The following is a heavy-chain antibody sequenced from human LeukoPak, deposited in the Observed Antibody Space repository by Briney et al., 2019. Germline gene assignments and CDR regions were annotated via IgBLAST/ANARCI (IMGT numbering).Heavy chain of an antibody. J-gene: IGHJ4*02. V-gene: IGHV3-74*01. CDR1: GFTFSSYW. CDR2: ISGGGSAT. Sequence: PGGSLRLACAASGFTFSSYWMHWVRQAPGKGLVWISRISGGGSATSYADSVKGRLTISRDNAKNTLYLQMNSLRAEDTAVYYCASSAGYYPFHYWGQGTLVTVSS. D-gene: IGHD3-10*01. CDR3: ASSAGYYPFHY.